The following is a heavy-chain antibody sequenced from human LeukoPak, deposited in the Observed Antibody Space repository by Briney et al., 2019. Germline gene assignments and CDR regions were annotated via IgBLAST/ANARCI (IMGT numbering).Heavy chain of an antibody. D-gene: IGHD2-2*02. V-gene: IGHV1-18*01. CDR3: ARDMRLLYSPVTLFDY. CDR1: GYTFTSYG. J-gene: IGHJ4*02. CDR2: ISAYNGNT. Sequence: GASVKVSCKASGYTFTSYGISWVRQAPGQGLEWMGWISAYNGNTNYAQKLQGRVTMTTDTSTNTAYMELRSLRSDDTAVYYCARDMRLLYSPVTLFDYWGRGTLVTVSS.